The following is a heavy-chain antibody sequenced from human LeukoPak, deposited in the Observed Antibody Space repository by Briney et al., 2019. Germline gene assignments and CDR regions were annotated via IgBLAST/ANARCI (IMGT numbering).Heavy chain of an antibody. J-gene: IGHJ6*02. Sequence: GGSLRLSCAASGFTFSSYEMNWVRQAPGKGLEWVSYISSSGSTIYYADSVKGRFTISRDNAENSLYLQMNSLRAEDTAVYYCARTPLGAMGYYGMDVWGQGTTVTVSS. CDR1: GFTFSSYE. V-gene: IGHV3-48*03. D-gene: IGHD1-26*01. CDR2: ISSSGSTI. CDR3: ARTPLGAMGYYGMDV.